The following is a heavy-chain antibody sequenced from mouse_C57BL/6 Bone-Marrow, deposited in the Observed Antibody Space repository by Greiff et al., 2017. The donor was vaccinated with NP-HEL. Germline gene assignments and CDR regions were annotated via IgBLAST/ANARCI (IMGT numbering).Heavy chain of an antibody. D-gene: IGHD4-1*01. Sequence: EVKLLESGPGMVKPSQSLSLTCTVTGYSITSGYDWHWIRHFPGNKLEWMGYISYSGSTNYNPSLKSRISITHDTSKNHFFLKLNSVTTEDTATYYCARANWENYFDYWGQGTTLTVSS. J-gene: IGHJ2*01. CDR3: ARANWENYFDY. V-gene: IGHV3-1*01. CDR2: ISYSGST. CDR1: GYSITSGYD.